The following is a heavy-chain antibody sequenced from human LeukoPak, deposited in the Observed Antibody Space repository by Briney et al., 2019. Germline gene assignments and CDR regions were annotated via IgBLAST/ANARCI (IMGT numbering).Heavy chain of an antibody. CDR2: IYSNGVT. V-gene: IGHV3-53*01. J-gene: IGHJ6*03. CDR3: ARAGYCSSTSCSIRPSYYYYYMDV. Sequence: GGSLRLSCAASGFTVSNNYMIWVRQAPGKGLEWVSLIYSNGVTNYADSVKSRFTISRDSSKNTLYLQMNSVRVEDTAVYYCARAGYCSSTSCSIRPSYYYYYMDVWGKGTTVTVSS. D-gene: IGHD2-2*03. CDR1: GFTVSNNY.